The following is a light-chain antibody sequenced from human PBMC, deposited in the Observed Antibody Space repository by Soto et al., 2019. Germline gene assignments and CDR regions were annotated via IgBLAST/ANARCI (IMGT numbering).Light chain of an antibody. CDR2: RDS. Sequence: SYELTQPLSVSVALGQTARITCGGNNIESRNVHWYRQRPGQAPVLVIYRDSSRPSGIPERFSGSNSGNTATLTISRAQAGDEADYYCQVWDSSTAVFGGGTKVTVL. J-gene: IGLJ3*02. CDR1: NIESRN. CDR3: QVWDSSTAV. V-gene: IGLV3-9*01.